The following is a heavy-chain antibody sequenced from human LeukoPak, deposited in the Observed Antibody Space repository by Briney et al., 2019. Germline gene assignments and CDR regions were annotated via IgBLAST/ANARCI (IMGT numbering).Heavy chain of an antibody. Sequence: GRTLRLSCTASGFTFGVYAMSSGRQAPGEGLEWGGVITSKAYGRTTEYAASVKGRFSISRDDSKSIAYLQMNRLKTDDTAVYYCTRVDVVVPAAIYYYYYYMDVWGKGTTVTISS. J-gene: IGHJ6*03. V-gene: IGHV3-49*04. CDR1: GFTFGVYA. CDR3: TRVDVVVPAAIYYYYYYMDV. CDR2: ITSKAYGRTT. D-gene: IGHD2-2*01.